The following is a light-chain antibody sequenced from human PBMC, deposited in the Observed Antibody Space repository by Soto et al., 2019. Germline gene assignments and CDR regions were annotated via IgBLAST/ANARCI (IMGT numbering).Light chain of an antibody. J-gene: IGKJ1*01. Sequence: EIVLTQSPATLSLSPGERATPSCRASQSVSSYLAWYQQKPGQAPRLLIYDASNRATGIPARFSGSGSGTDFTPTISSLEPEDFAVYYCQQRSNWPLTFGQGTKVDIK. CDR2: DAS. CDR1: QSVSSY. V-gene: IGKV3-11*01. CDR3: QQRSNWPLT.